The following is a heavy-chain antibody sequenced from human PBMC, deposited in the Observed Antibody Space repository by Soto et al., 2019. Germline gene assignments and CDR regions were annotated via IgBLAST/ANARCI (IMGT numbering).Heavy chain of an antibody. CDR3: AGSYYDYIWGSYRFDP. J-gene: IGHJ5*02. V-gene: IGHV4-59*08. Sequence: SETLSLTCTVSGGSISSYYWSWIRQPPGKGLEWIGYIYYSGSTNYNPSLKSRVTISVDTSKNQFSLKLSSVTAADTAVYYCAGSYYDYIWGSYRFDPWGQGTLVTVSS. CDR1: GGSISSYY. D-gene: IGHD3-16*02. CDR2: IYYSGST.